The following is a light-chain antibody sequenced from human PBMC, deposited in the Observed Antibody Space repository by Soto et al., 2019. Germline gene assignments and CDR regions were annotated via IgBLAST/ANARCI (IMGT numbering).Light chain of an antibody. J-gene: IGKJ1*01. CDR3: LQYNNWPRT. Sequence: EILMTQSPATLSVSPGERATLSCRASQSVSSNLAWYQQKPGRAPRLLIYGASTRATGIPARFSGSGSGTEFTLTISGLQSEDFAIYFCLQYNNWPRTFDQGTKVDIK. V-gene: IGKV3-15*01. CDR2: GAS. CDR1: QSVSSN.